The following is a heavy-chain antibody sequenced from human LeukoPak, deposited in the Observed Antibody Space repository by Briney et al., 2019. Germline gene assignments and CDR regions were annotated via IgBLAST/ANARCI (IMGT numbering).Heavy chain of an antibody. J-gene: IGHJ4*02. CDR3: ARDPYYYDSSGYYVHFDY. D-gene: IGHD3-22*01. V-gene: IGHV1-69*10. Sequence: SVKVSCRASGGSFSSYAITWVRQAPGQGLEWMGGIIPMYDVANYAQKFQGRVTITADKSTTTTYMELTSLRSEDTAVYYCARDPYYYDSSGYYVHFDYWGQGTLVTVSS. CDR1: GGSFSSYA. CDR2: IIPMYDVA.